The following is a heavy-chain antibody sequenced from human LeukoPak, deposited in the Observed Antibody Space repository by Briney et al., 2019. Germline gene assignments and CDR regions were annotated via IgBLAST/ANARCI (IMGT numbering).Heavy chain of an antibody. CDR1: GYTFTSYY. CDR2: INPSGGST. D-gene: IGHD3-10*01. CDR3: AMVRGVNYYYYYMDV. V-gene: IGHV1-46*01. J-gene: IGHJ6*03. Sequence: ASVKVSCKASGYTFTSYYMHWVRQAPGQGLEWMGKINPSGGSTSYAQKFQGRVTMTRDTSTSTVYMELSSLRSEDTAVYYCAMVRGVNYYYYYMDVWGKGTTVTVSS.